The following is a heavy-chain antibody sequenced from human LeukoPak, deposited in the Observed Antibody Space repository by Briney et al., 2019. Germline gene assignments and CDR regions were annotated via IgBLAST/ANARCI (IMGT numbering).Heavy chain of an antibody. Sequence: GESLKISCKGSGYIFTSYWINWVRQTPGKGLEWMGRIDPSDSYTKYSPSFQVHVTISADKSINTAYLQWSSLKASDTAMYYCARRLYSGDEAYDYWGQGTLVTVSS. CDR3: ARRLYSGDEAYDY. CDR2: IDPSDSYT. V-gene: IGHV5-10-1*01. CDR1: GYIFTSYW. J-gene: IGHJ4*02. D-gene: IGHD5-12*01.